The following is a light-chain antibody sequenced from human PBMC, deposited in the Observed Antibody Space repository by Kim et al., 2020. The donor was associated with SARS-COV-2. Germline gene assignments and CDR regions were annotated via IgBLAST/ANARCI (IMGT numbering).Light chain of an antibody. J-gene: IGKJ2*01. CDR1: QSVSNSY. CDR3: QHYGSSPYT. CDR2: DAS. V-gene: IGKV3-20*01. Sequence: EIVLTQSSGTLSLSPGERATLSCRASQSVSNSYLAWYQQKPGQAPRLLIYDASSRATGIPDRFSGSGSGTDFTLTISSLEPEDFSVYYCQHYGSSPYTFGQGTKLEI.